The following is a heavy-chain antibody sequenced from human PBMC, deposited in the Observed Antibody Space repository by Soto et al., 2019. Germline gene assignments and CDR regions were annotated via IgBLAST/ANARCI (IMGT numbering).Heavy chain of an antibody. CDR1: GGTFSSYA. CDR3: ARGGSSPADPSPYDP. V-gene: IGHV1-69*13. D-gene: IGHD1-26*01. CDR2: IIPIFGTA. J-gene: IGHJ5*02. Sequence: SVKVSCKASGGTFSSYAISWVRQAPGQGLEWMGGIIPIFGTANYAQKFQGRVTITADESTSTAYMELSSLRSEDTAVYYCARGGSSPADPSPYDPWGQGTLVTVSS.